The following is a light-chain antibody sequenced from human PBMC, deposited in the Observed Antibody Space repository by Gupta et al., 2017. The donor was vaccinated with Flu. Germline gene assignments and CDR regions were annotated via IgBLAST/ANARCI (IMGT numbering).Light chain of an antibody. V-gene: IGLV2-14*03. Sequence: QSALTQPVPLSGSPGQSITISRTGTAADVGGFDYVSWYQQYPDKAPKLIIFNVNDRHSGIPSRFSVSKSGNTASLTISGLQAEDEAAYYCSSYTVVNKGVVFGGGTKVTVL. CDR3: SSYTVVNKGVV. CDR2: NVN. CDR1: AADVGGFDY. J-gene: IGLJ2*01.